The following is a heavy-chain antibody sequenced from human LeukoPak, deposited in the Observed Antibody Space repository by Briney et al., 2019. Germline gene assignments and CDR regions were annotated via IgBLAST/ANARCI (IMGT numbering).Heavy chain of an antibody. CDR1: GYTFTSYG. V-gene: IGHV1-18*01. J-gene: IGHJ6*03. CDR3: AREGIVVPAATLDYYYYYYMDV. D-gene: IGHD2-2*01. CDR2: ISAYNGNT. Sequence: ASVKVSCKASGYTFTSYGISWVRQAPGQGLEWMGWISAYNGNTNYAQKLQGRVTMTTDTSTSTAYMELRSLRSDDTAVYYGAREGIVVPAATLDYYYYYYMDVWGKGTTVTVSS.